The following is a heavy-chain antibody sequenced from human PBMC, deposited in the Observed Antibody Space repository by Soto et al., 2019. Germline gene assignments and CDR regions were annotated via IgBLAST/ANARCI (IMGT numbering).Heavy chain of an antibody. CDR2: IYYSGST. CDR3: AYSQWLVKYYFDY. D-gene: IGHD6-19*01. CDR1: GGSISSSSYY. Sequence: SETLSLTCTVSGGSISSSSYYWGWIRQPPGKGLEWIGSIYYSGSTYYNPSLKSRVTISVDTSKNQFSLKLSSVTAADTAVYYCAYSQWLVKYYFDYWGQGTLVTVSS. V-gene: IGHV4-39*01. J-gene: IGHJ4*02.